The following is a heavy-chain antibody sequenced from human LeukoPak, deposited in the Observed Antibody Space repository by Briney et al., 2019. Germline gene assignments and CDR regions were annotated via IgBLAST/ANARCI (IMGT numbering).Heavy chain of an antibody. V-gene: IGHV3-73*01. J-gene: IGHJ5*02. Sequence: GGSLRLSCAASGFTFSGSAMHWVRQASGKGLEWVGRIRSKPNRYATAYAASVKGRFTISRDDSKNTAYLQMNSLKTEDTAVYYCAKASSSWELDNWFDPWGQGTLVTVSS. CDR2: IRSKPNRYAT. D-gene: IGHD6-13*01. CDR3: AKASSSWELDNWFDP. CDR1: GFTFSGSA.